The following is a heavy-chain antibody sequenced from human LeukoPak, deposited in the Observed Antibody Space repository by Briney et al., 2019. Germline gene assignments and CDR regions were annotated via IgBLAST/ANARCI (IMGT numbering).Heavy chain of an antibody. J-gene: IGHJ4*02. CDR2: INPNRGGT. CDR3: ARDYYYDSSGYHLGY. Sequence: ASVKVSCNASGYTFTGYRVHWVRQAPGQGLEWMGWINPNRGGTNYAQKFQGRVTMTRDTSITTAYMELSSLTSDDTALYYCARDYYYDSSGYHLGYWGQGTLVTVSS. D-gene: IGHD3-22*01. CDR1: GYTFTGYR. V-gene: IGHV1-2*02.